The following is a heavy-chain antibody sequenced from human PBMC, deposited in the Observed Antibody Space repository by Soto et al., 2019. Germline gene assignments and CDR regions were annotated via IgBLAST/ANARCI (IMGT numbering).Heavy chain of an antibody. J-gene: IGHJ4*02. Sequence: QVHLVQSGDEVKKPGASVKVSCKASVYTFTSYGITWVRQAPGQGLEWMGWISAHNGNTDYAQKLQGRVIVTRDTSTSTAYMELRSLISDDSAVYYCARGRYGDYWGQGALVTVSS. CDR1: VYTFTSYG. CDR2: ISAHNGNT. D-gene: IGHD1-1*01. CDR3: ARGRYGDY. V-gene: IGHV1-18*01.